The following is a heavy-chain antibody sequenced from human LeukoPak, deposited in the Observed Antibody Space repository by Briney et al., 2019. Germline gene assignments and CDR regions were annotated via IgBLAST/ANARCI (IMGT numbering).Heavy chain of an antibody. CDR2: RKQDGSEK. D-gene: IGHD3-10*01. CDR1: GFTSSTYW. J-gene: IGHJ4*02. V-gene: IGHV3-7*01. Sequence: GGSLRLSCAASGFTSSTYWMSWVRQAPGKGLEWVANRKQDGSEKYYVDSVKGRFTISRDNAKHSLFLQMKSLKADDTPVYYCARDLTARPYGSGSFDFWGQGTLITVSS. CDR3: ARDLTARPYGSGSFDF.